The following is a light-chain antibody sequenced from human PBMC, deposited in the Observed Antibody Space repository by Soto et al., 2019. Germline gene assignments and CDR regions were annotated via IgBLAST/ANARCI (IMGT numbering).Light chain of an antibody. CDR2: GTS. CDR1: HSFPISY. J-gene: IGKJ5*01. V-gene: IGKV3-20*01. CDR3: QQYGSSIT. Sequence: EIVLTQSPGTLSLSTGERATLSCSASHSFPISYLAWYQQKPGQAHRLLIYGTSSRATGIPDRFSGSGSGTDFTLTISRLEPEDFAVFYCQQYGSSITFGQGTRLEIK.